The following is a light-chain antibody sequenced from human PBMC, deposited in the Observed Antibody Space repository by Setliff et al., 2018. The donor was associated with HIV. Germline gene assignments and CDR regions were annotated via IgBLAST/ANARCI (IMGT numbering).Light chain of an antibody. V-gene: IGLV2-14*01. CDR3: SSYSAINTQI. Sequence: QSVLTQPASVSGSPGQSITISCTGSSSDIGGYQFVSWYKHHPGKAPKRMIYGVYYRPSGVSNRFSGSKSGSTASLTISGLQAEDDADYYCSSYSAINTQIFGTGTKVTVL. CDR1: SSDIGGYQF. J-gene: IGLJ1*01. CDR2: GVY.